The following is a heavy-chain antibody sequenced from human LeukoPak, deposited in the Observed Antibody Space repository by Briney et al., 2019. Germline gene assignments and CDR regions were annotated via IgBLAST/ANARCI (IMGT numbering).Heavy chain of an antibody. D-gene: IGHD1-26*01. J-gene: IGHJ4*02. Sequence: GGSLRLSCAASGFRFSDHHMEWVRQVPGKGLEWVSGISASGGSTYYADSVRGRFTISRDNSKNTLHLQMNSLRAEDTAVYYCARDVVGATYFDWGQGTLVTVSS. CDR2: ISASGGST. V-gene: IGHV3-23*01. CDR1: GFRFSDHH. CDR3: ARDVVGATYFD.